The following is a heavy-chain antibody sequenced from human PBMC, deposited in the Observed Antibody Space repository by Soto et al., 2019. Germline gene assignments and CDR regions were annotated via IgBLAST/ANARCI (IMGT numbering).Heavy chain of an antibody. CDR2: ISAYNGNT. D-gene: IGHD2-2*01. CDR3: ARDYGVIVVVPAAPEMYGMDV. Sequence: GASVKVSCKASGYTFTSYGISWVRQAPGRGLEWMGWISAYNGNTNYAQKLQGRVTMTTDTSTSTAYMELRSLRSDDTAVYYCARDYGVIVVVPAAPEMYGMDVWGQGTTVTVSS. CDR1: GYTFTSYG. V-gene: IGHV1-18*01. J-gene: IGHJ6*02.